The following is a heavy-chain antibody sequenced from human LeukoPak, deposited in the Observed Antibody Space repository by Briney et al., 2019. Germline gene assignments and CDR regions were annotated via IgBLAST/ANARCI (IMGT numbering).Heavy chain of an antibody. CDR1: GFSFSNYQ. CDR2: IKQDGSEK. Sequence: GGSLRLSCAASGFSFSNYQMNWVRQAPGKGLEWVANIKQDGSEKFYVDSVKGRFTISRDNAKNSLYLQMNSLRAEDTAVYYCATWGGFGPFDYWGQGTLVTVSS. D-gene: IGHD3-16*01. CDR3: ATWGGFGPFDY. V-gene: IGHV3-7*01. J-gene: IGHJ4*02.